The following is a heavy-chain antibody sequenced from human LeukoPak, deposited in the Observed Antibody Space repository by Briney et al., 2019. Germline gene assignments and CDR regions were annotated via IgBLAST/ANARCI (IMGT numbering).Heavy chain of an antibody. CDR1: GGTFSSYA. CDR3: AREREFTHEIDY. V-gene: IGHV1-69*13. J-gene: IGHJ4*02. CDR2: IIPIFGTA. D-gene: IGHD3-10*01. Sequence: ASVKVSCKASGGTFSSYAICWVRQAPGQGLEWMGGIIPIFGTANYAQKFQGRVTITADESTSTAYMELSSLRSEDTAVYYCAREREFTHEIDYWGQGTLVTVSS.